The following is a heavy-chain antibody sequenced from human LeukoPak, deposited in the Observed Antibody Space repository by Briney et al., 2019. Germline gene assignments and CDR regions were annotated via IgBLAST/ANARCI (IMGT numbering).Heavy chain of an antibody. CDR1: GGSISSSSYY. J-gene: IGHJ4*02. CDR2: IYYSGST. CDR3: ARIPTYYYDSSGIFTDFDY. D-gene: IGHD3-22*01. Sequence: KASETLSLTCTVSGGSISSSSYYWGWIRQPPGKGLEWIGSIYYSGSTYYNPSLKSRVTISVDTSKNQFSLKLSSVTAADTAVYYCARIPTYYYDSSGIFTDFDYWGQGTLVTVSS. V-gene: IGHV4-39*07.